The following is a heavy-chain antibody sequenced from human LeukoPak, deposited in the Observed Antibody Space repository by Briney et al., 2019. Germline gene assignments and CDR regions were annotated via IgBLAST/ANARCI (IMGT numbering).Heavy chain of an antibody. CDR1: GSISGYY. J-gene: IGHJ3*02. D-gene: IGHD2-2*01. CDR3: ARQKCTSASCLTKNAFDI. Sequence: SATLSLTCTVSGSISGYYWSWIRQPPGKGLEWIGYIYTSGSTNYNPSLESRVTISVDTSKNQFSLDLGSVTAADTAVYYCARQKCTSASCLTKNAFDIWGQGTMVTVSS. CDR2: IYTSGST. V-gene: IGHV4-4*09.